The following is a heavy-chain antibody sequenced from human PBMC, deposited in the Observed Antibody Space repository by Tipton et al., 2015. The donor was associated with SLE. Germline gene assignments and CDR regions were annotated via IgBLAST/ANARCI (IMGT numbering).Heavy chain of an antibody. J-gene: IGHJ4*02. CDR3: ARLAVAGMWYYFDF. CDR2: IYYSGST. CDR1: GGSISSSSYY. Sequence: TLSLTCTVSGGSISSSSYYWGWIRQPPGKGLEWIGSIYYSGSTYYNPSLKSRVTISVDTSKNQFSLKLSSVTAADTAVYYCARLAVAGMWYYFDFWGQGAPVTVSS. V-gene: IGHV4-39*07. D-gene: IGHD6-19*01.